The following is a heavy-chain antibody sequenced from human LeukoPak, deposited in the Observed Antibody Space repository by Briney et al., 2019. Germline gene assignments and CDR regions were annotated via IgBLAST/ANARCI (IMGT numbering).Heavy chain of an antibody. D-gene: IGHD4-11*01. V-gene: IGHV3-53*01. J-gene: IGHJ4*02. CDR1: GFIVSSNY. CDR2: LYSGGTA. Sequence: GGSLRLSCVASGFIVSSNYINWVRQAPGKGLEWISILYSGGTAFYADSVKGRFTISRDNSKNPLYLQMNNLRADDTAMYYCARGRQCDYWGQGTLVTVSS. CDR3: ARGRQCDY.